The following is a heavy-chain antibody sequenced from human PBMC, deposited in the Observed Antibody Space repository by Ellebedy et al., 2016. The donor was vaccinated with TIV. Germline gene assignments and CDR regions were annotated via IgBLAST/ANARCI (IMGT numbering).Heavy chain of an antibody. CDR3: ATTYYGSGSSPNFFDY. J-gene: IGHJ4*02. CDR2: IWYEGSYK. D-gene: IGHD3-10*01. CDR1: GFRFSSYG. V-gene: IGHV3-33*01. Sequence: PGGSLRLSCAASGFRFSSYGIHWVRQAPGKGLEWVALIWYEGSYKYDGDSVKGRFTISRDDSKNTGYLHMSSLRADDPAVYYCATTYYGSGSSPNFFDYWGQGTLVTVSS.